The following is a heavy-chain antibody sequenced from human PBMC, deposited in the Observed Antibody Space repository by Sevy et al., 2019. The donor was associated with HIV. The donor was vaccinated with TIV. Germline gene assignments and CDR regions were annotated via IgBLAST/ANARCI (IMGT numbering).Heavy chain of an antibody. CDR3: AGENAWGRGYS. J-gene: IGHJ4*02. CDR1: GGSITSLY. D-gene: IGHD1-26*01. Sequence: LSLTCTVSGGSITSLYWNWIRQPPGKGLEWIANIYYNGHINYNPSLMSRVTLSLDTSKNQFSLRLSPVTAADTAMYYCAGENAWGRGYSWGQGTLVTVSS. V-gene: IGHV4-59*11. CDR2: IYYNGHI.